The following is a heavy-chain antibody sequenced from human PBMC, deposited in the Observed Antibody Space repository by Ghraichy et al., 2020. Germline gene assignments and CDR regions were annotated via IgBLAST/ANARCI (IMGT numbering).Heavy chain of an antibody. CDR2: IYHSGST. V-gene: IGHV4-30-2*01. Sequence: SQTLSLTCAVSGGSINSGGYSWSWIRQPPGKGLEWIGYIYHSGSTYYNPSLKSRVTISLDRSTNQFSLKLTSMTAADTAVYYCARCYGDTNWFDPWGQGTLVTVSS. CDR3: ARCYGDTNWFDP. CDR1: GGSINSGGYS. D-gene: IGHD4-17*01. J-gene: IGHJ5*02.